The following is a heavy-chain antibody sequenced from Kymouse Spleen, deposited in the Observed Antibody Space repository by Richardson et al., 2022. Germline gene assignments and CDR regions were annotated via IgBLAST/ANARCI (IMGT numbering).Heavy chain of an antibody. V-gene: IGHV3-53*01. Sequence: EVQLVESGGGLIQPGGSLRLSCAASGFTVSSNYMSWVRQAPGKGLEWVSVIYSGGSTYYADSVKGRFTISRDNSKNTLYLQMNSLRAEDTAVYYCARNDILTGYPFDYWGQGTLVTVSS. J-gene: IGHJ4*02. CDR2: IYSGGST. CDR3: ARNDILTGYPFDY. D-gene: IGHD3-9*01. CDR1: GFTVSSNY.